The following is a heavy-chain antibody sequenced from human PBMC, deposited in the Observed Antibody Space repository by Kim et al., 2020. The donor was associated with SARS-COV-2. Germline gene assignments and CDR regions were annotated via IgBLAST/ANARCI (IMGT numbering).Heavy chain of an antibody. J-gene: IGHJ6*03. Sequence: GGSLRLSCAASGFTFSDYYMSWIRQAPGKGLEWVSYISSSGSTIYYADSVKGRFTISRDNAKNSLYLQMNSLRAEDTAVYYCARLIVVVIHHKLYYYYYMDVWGKGTTVTVSS. CDR1: GFTFSDYY. CDR3: ARLIVVVIHHKLYYYYYMDV. V-gene: IGHV3-11*01. D-gene: IGHD3-22*01. CDR2: ISSSGSTI.